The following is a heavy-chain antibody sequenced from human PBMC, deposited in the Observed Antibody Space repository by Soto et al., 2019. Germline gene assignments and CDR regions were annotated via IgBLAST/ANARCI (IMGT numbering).Heavy chain of an antibody. CDR1: GYTFTSYD. D-gene: IGHD6-13*01. J-gene: IGHJ6*03. Sequence: ASVKVFCKASGYTFTSYDINWVRQATGQGLEWMGWMNPNSGNTGYAQKFQGRVTMTRNTSISTAYMELSSLRSEDTAVYYCARFLRAAGITFYYYYYMDVWGKGTTVTVS. V-gene: IGHV1-8*01. CDR2: MNPNSGNT. CDR3: ARFLRAAGITFYYYYYMDV.